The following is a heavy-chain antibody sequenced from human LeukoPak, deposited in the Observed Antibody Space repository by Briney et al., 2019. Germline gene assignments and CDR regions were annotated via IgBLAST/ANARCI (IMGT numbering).Heavy chain of an antibody. D-gene: IGHD6-19*01. V-gene: IGHV3-21*01. J-gene: IGHJ4*02. CDR1: GFTFSSYS. CDR3: AREPSGWYYFDY. Sequence: KTGGSLRLSCAASGFTFSSYSMNWVRQAPGKGLEWVSSISSSSSYIYYADSVKGRFTISRDNAKNSLYLQMNSLRAEDTAVYYCAREPSGWYYFDYWGQGTLVTVSS. CDR2: ISSSSSYI.